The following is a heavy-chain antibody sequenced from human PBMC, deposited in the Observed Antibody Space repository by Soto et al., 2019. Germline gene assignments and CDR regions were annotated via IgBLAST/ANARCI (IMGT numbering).Heavy chain of an antibody. V-gene: IGHV3-66*01. Sequence: GGSLRLSCAASGFTVSSNYMSWVRQAPGKGLEWVSVIYSGGSTYYADPVKGRFTISRDNSKKTLYLQMNSLRAEDTAGYYCARESYFGSGSYAFDIWGQGTMVTVSS. CDR3: ARESYFGSGSYAFDI. D-gene: IGHD3-10*01. J-gene: IGHJ3*02. CDR1: GFTVSSNY. CDR2: IYSGGST.